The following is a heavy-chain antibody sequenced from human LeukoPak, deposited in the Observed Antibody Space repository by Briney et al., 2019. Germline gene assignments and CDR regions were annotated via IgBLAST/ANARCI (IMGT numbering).Heavy chain of an antibody. CDR2: TYYRSKWYN. J-gene: IGHJ4*02. Sequence: SQTLSLACAISGDSVSSNSAAWNWIRQSPSRGLEWLGRTYYRSKWYNDYAVSVKSRITINPDTSKNQFSLQLNSVTPEDTAVYFRARVGSPEISLGFWGPGNLVTVSS. CDR3: ARVGSPEISLGF. CDR1: GDSVSSNSAA. D-gene: IGHD3-10*01. V-gene: IGHV6-1*01.